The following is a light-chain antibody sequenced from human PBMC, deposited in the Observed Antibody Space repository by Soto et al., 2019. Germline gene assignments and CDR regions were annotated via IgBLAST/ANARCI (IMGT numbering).Light chain of an antibody. CDR2: WAS. J-gene: IGKJ3*01. CDR3: QQYYTTLFT. Sequence: DTVMTQSPDSLAVSLGERATVNCKSSQSVLYSSNNKSYLAWYQQKSGKPPKLLIYWASTRQSGVPDRFSGSGSGTDFTLTITNLQPEDVAVYYCQQYYTTLFTFGPGTRVAI. V-gene: IGKV4-1*01. CDR1: QSVLYSSNNKSY.